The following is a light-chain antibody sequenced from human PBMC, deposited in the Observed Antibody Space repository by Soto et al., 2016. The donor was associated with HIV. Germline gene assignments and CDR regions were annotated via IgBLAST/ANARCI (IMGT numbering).Light chain of an antibody. CDR2: AAS. CDR1: QGISSY. Sequence: DIQLTQSPSFLSASVGDRVTITCRASQGISSYLAWYQQKPGKAPKLLIYAASTSQSGVPSRFSGSRSGAEFTLTISSLQPEDFATYYCQQLNSYRWTFGQGTKVEIK. CDR3: QQLNSYRWT. V-gene: IGKV1-9*01. J-gene: IGKJ1*01.